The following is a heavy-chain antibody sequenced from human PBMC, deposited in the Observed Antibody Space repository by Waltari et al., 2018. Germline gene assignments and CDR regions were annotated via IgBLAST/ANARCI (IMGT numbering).Heavy chain of an antibody. CDR2: ISSSSSTI. D-gene: IGHD3-16*01. J-gene: IGHJ5*02. CDR3: ARTMRWGFQGP. Sequence: EVQLVESGGGLVQPGGSLRLSCAASGFTFSSYRMNWVRQAPGKGLEWVSYISSSSSTIYYADSVKGRFTISRDNAKNSLYLQMNSLRAEDTAVYYCARTMRWGFQGPWGQGTLVTVSS. CDR1: GFTFSSYR. V-gene: IGHV3-48*01.